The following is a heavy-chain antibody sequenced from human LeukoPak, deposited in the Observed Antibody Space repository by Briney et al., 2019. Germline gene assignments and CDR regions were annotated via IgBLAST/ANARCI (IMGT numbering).Heavy chain of an antibody. D-gene: IGHD6-13*01. Sequence: SETLSLTCTVSGDSITGSTYYWGWIRQPPGKGLEWIGSMYYSGSTYSNLSLKSRVTISADTSKNQFSLNLGSVTAADTSVYYCTRQLSWASDTDDSWGQGILVTVSS. V-gene: IGHV4-39*01. CDR1: GDSITGSTYY. CDR3: TRQLSWASDTDDS. CDR2: MYYSGST. J-gene: IGHJ4*02.